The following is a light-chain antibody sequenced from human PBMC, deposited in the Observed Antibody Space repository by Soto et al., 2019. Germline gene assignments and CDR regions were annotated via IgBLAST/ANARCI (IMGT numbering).Light chain of an antibody. CDR3: QEYDVVPLT. CDR2: AAS. CDR1: QDIRNY. Sequence: DIQMTQSPSSLSASVGDRVTITCRASQDIRNYLAWYQQKPGKIPELLIYAASTFHSGVPSRFSDSGYGTYFTLTITTLQPEDVATYYCQEYDVVPLTFGGGTKVEIK. V-gene: IGKV1-27*01. J-gene: IGKJ4*01.